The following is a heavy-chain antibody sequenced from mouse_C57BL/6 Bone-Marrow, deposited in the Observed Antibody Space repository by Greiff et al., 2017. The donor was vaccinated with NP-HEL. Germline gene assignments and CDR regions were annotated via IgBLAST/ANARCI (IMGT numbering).Heavy chain of an antibody. J-gene: IGHJ1*03. CDR1: GYTFSDYY. Sequence: VQLQQSGAELVRPGASVKLSCKASGYTFSDYYINWVKQRPGQGLEWIGRIYPGSGNTYYNEKFKGKATLTAEKSSSTAYMQLSSLTSEDSAVYFCAPGWYFDVWGTGTTVTVSS. CDR2: IYPGSGNT. CDR3: APGWYFDV. V-gene: IGHV1-76*01.